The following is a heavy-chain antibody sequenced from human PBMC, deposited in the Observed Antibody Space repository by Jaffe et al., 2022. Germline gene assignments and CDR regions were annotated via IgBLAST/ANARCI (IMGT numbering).Heavy chain of an antibody. J-gene: IGHJ6*03. CDR3: ARDLPWRKLDRFRDYYYYMDV. D-gene: IGHD2-2*03. Sequence: EVQLVESGGGLVKPGGSLRLSCAASGFTFSSYSMNWVRQAPGKGLEWVSSISSSSSYIYYADSVKGRFTISRDNAKNSLYLQMNSLRAEDTAVYYCARDLPWRKLDRFRDYYYYMDVWGKGTTVTVSS. CDR2: ISSSSSYI. V-gene: IGHV3-21*01. CDR1: GFTFSSYS.